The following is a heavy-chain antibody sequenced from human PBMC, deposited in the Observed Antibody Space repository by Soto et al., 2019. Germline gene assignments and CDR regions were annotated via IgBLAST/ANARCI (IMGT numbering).Heavy chain of an antibody. V-gene: IGHV1-46*01. CDR1: GYTFTSYY. J-gene: IGHJ6*02. CDR3: ARDTRIWSGYDSYYYYGIYV. CDR2: INPSGGST. Sequence: ASVKVSCKASGYTFTSYYMHWVRQAPGQGLEWMGIINPSGGSTSYAQKFQGRVTMTRDTSTSTVYMELSSLRSEDTAVYYCARDTRIWSGYDSYYYYGIYVWGQGTTVTVFS. D-gene: IGHD5-12*01.